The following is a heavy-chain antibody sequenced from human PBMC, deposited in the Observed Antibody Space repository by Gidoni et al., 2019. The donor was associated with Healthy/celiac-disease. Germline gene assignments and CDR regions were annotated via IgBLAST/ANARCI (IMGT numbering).Heavy chain of an antibody. CDR1: GGSFSGYY. CDR2: INHSGST. J-gene: IGHJ4*02. D-gene: IGHD6-13*01. CDR3: ARGSSSWWGGYFDY. Sequence: QVQLQQWGAGLLKPSETLSLTCAVYGGSFSGYYWSWIRQPPGKGLEWIGEINHSGSTNYNQSLKSRVTISVDTSKNQFSLKLSSVTAADTAVYYCARGSSSWWGGYFDYWGQGTLVTVSS. V-gene: IGHV4-34*01.